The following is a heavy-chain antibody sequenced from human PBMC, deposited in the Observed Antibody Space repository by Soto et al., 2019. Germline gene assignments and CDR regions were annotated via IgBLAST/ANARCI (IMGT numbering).Heavy chain of an antibody. Sequence: SETLSLTCTVSGGSISSYYWSWIRQPPGKGLEWIGYIYYSGSTNYNPSLKSRVTISVDTSKNQFSLKLSSVTAADTAVYYCARGRSEQWPVDYWGQGTLVTVSS. V-gene: IGHV4-59*01. CDR3: ARGRSEQWPVDY. CDR2: IYYSGST. D-gene: IGHD6-19*01. J-gene: IGHJ4*02. CDR1: GGSISSYY.